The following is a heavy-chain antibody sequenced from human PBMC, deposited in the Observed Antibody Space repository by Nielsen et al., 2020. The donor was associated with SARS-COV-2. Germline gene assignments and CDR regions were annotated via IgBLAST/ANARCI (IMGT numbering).Heavy chain of an antibody. Sequence: GESLKISCAASGFTFSNAWMSWVRQAPGKGLEWVANIKQDGSEKYYVDSVKGRFTISRDNAKNSLYLQMNSLRAEDTAVYYCARVPFWSGYPNWFDPWGQGTLVTVSS. CDR3: ARVPFWSGYPNWFDP. D-gene: IGHD3-3*01. J-gene: IGHJ5*02. CDR2: IKQDGSEK. CDR1: GFTFSNAW. V-gene: IGHV3-7*03.